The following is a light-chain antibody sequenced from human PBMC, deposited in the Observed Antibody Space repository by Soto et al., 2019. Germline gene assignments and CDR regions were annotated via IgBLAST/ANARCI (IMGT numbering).Light chain of an antibody. CDR3: QQYGSAPPVT. V-gene: IGKV3-20*01. CDR1: QSVSSSY. CDR2: GTA. Sequence: EIVLTQSPGTLSLSPGERATLSCRASQSVSSSYLAWYQQKPGQAPRLLIYGTASRATGIADRFSGSGSGTDFPRTISRLEPEDVGAYYWQQYGSAPPVTFGGGTKVEIK. J-gene: IGKJ4*01.